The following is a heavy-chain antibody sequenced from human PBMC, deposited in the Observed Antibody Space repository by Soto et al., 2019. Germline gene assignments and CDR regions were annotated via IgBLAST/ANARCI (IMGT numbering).Heavy chain of an antibody. Sequence: QVQLVESGGGVVQPGRSLRLSCAASGFTFSSYGMHWVRQAPGKGLEWVAVIWYDGSNKYYADSVKGRFTISRDNSKNTLYLQMNSLRAEDTAVYYCARDPSLEAGGHSDYWGQGTLVTVSS. D-gene: IGHD3-3*01. V-gene: IGHV3-33*01. CDR1: GFTFSSYG. J-gene: IGHJ4*02. CDR2: IWYDGSNK. CDR3: ARDPSLEAGGHSDY.